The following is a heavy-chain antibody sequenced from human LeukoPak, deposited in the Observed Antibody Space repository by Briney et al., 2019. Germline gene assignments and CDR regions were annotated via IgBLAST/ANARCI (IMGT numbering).Heavy chain of an antibody. CDR1: GGSISNNNYY. J-gene: IGHJ4*02. V-gene: IGHV4-39*01. CDR3: ATWRTAKTGFDY. CDR2: IYYSGSP. D-gene: IGHD1-1*01. Sequence: SKTLSLTCTVSGGSISNNNYYWAWIRQPPGKGLGCIGSIYYSGSPYYNPSLKSRVTISVDTSKNQFSLRLSSVTAADTAVYYCATWRTAKTGFDYWGQGTLVTVSS.